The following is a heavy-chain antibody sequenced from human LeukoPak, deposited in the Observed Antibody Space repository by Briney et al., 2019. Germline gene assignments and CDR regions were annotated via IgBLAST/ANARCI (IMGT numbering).Heavy chain of an antibody. V-gene: IGHV4-4*07. CDR3: ARDRSSSYTRDWFDP. D-gene: IGHD6-13*01. J-gene: IGHJ5*02. CDR1: GGSISGYY. Sequence: PSETLPLTCTVSGGSISGYYWSWIRQPAGKGLEWIGRIYNSESINYNPSLKSRVTMSIDTSKNQFSLRLNSVTAADTAVYYCARDRSSSYTRDWFDPWGQGVLVTVSP. CDR2: IYNSESI.